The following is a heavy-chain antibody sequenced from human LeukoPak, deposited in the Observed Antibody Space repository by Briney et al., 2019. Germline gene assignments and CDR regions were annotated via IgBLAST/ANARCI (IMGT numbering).Heavy chain of an antibody. CDR1: GGSISSSSHY. D-gene: IGHD2-15*01. CDR2: IYYSGST. J-gene: IGHJ4*02. V-gene: IGHV4-39*01. Sequence: SETLSLTCTVSGGSISSSSHYWGWIRQPPGKGLEWIGSIYYSGSTYYNPSLKSRVAISVDTSKNQFSLKLSSVTAADTAVYYCARLLRGNSGGYYWGQGTLVTVSS. CDR3: ARLLRGNSGGYY.